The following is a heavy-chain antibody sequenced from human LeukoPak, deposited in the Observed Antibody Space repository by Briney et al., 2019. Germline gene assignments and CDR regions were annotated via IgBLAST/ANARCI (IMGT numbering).Heavy chain of an antibody. CDR3: ARNSVAMDV. CDR1: GDSISNNIIA. V-gene: IGHV6-1*01. CDR2: TAYRSKWST. Sequence: SQTLSLTCAISGDSISNNIIAWNWIRWRPSRGLEWLGRTAYRSKWSTDYALSVRGRISINPDTSKNQISLQLNSVTPEDTAVYYCARNSVAMDVWGQGTTVTVSS. D-gene: IGHD4-23*01. J-gene: IGHJ6*02.